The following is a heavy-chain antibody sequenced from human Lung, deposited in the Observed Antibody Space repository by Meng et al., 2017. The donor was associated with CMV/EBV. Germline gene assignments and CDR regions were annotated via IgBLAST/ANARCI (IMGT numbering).Heavy chain of an antibody. D-gene: IGHD3-10*01. J-gene: IGHJ6*02. CDR2: ISSSSSFK. CDR3: ARDSGGLYGSGSYYYYGLDV. CDR1: GFTFSNYG. Sequence: ESXKISXAASGFTFSNYGMNWVRQAPGKGLERLSSISSSSSFKDYADSVKGRFTISRDNAKNSLYLQMNNLRAEDTAVYYCARDSGGLYGSGSYYYYGLDVWGQGTTVTVSS. V-gene: IGHV3-21*01.